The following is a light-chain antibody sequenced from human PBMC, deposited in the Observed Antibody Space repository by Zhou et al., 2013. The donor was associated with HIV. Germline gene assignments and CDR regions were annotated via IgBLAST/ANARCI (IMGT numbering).Light chain of an antibody. CDR2: DAF. CDR1: QDISKY. V-gene: IGKV1-33*01. CDR3: QQYGGLPIT. Sequence: DIQMTQSPSSLSASVGDRVTFTCQASQDISKYLNWYQQKPGKVPQLLIFDAFNLHTGVSSRFRGGGSGTEFTLTINSLQPEDVAIYYCQQYGGLPITFGQGTRLEIK. J-gene: IGKJ5*01.